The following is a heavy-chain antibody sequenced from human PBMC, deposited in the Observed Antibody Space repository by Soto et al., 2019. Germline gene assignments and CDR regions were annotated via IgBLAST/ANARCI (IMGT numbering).Heavy chain of an antibody. CDR3: ARPVGATSYFDY. D-gene: IGHD1-26*01. J-gene: IGHJ4*02. Sequence: LSLTCTVSGGSISSSSYYWGWIRQPPGKGLEWIGSIYYSGSTYYNPSLKSRVTISVDTSKNQFSLKLSSVTAADTAVYYCARPVGATSYFDYWGQGTLVTVSS. CDR2: IYYSGST. CDR1: GGSISSSSYY. V-gene: IGHV4-39*01.